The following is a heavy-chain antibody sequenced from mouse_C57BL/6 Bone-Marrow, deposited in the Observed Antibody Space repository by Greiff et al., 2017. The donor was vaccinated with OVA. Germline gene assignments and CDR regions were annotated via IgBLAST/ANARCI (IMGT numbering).Heavy chain of an antibody. CDR1: GYTFTSYW. J-gene: IGHJ2*01. D-gene: IGHD4-1*01. Sequence: QVQLKESGAELVRPGSSVKLSCKASGYTFTSYWMDWVKQRPGQGLEWIGNIYPSDSGTHYNQKFKDKATLTVDKSSSTAYMQLSSLTSEYSAVYYCARGVGPSFDYWGQGTTLTVAS. CDR3: ARGVGPSFDY. CDR2: IYPSDSGT. V-gene: IGHV1-61*01.